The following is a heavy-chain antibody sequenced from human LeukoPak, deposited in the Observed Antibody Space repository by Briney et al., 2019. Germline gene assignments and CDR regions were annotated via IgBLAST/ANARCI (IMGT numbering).Heavy chain of an antibody. CDR2: IYSGGTT. CDR3: ARSHDY. J-gene: IGHJ4*02. V-gene: IGHV3-66*01. CDR1: GFNVNTKY. Sequence: QSGGSLRLSCAASGFNVNTKYVNWVRQAPGKGLEWVSVIYSGGTTYYADSVKGRFTISRDNSKNTLYLQMNSLRAEDAAVYYCARSHDYWGQGTLVTVSS.